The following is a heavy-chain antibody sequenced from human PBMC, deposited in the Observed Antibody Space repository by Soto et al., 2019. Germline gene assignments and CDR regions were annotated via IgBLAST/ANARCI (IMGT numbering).Heavy chain of an antibody. CDR3: ANLNGGHYGMDV. Sequence: PGGSLRLSCAASGFTFSSYAMSWVRQAPGKGLEWVSAISGSGGSTYYADSVKGRFTISRDNSKNTLYLQMNSLRAEDTAVYYCANLNGGHYGMDVWGQGTTVTVSS. CDR1: GFTFSSYA. D-gene: IGHD4-17*01. CDR2: ISGSGGST. V-gene: IGHV3-23*01. J-gene: IGHJ6*02.